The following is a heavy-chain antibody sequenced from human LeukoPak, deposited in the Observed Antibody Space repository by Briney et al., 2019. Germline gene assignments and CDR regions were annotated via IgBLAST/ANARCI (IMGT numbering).Heavy chain of an antibody. CDR3: ARGDYYGSGSYSVPDY. D-gene: IGHD3-10*01. V-gene: IGHV3-23*01. CDR2: ISGSASST. CDR1: GFTFTSYG. Sequence: GGTLRLSCAASGFTFTSYGMSWVRQAPGKGLEWVSAISGSASSTYHADSVKGRFTISRDNSKNTLYLQMNSLRAEDTAVYYCARGDYYGSGSYSVPDYWGQGTLVTVSS. J-gene: IGHJ4*02.